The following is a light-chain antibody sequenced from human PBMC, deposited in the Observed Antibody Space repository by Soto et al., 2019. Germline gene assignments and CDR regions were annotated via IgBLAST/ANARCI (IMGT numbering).Light chain of an antibody. Sequence: EIVMKQSPATLSVSPREGATLSCRASQSVRSDLAWYQHKPGQAPRLLIYDASNRATGIPARFSGSGSGTDFTLTISSLEPEDFAVYYCQQRSNLSRTFGQGTKVDNK. CDR3: QQRSNLSRT. CDR2: DAS. J-gene: IGKJ1*01. V-gene: IGKV3-11*01. CDR1: QSVRSD.